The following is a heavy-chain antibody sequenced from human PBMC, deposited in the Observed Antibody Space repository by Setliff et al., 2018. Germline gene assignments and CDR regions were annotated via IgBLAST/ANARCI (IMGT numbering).Heavy chain of an antibody. Sequence: PGGSLRLSCTASGFTFRKHALAWVRQAPGKGLQWVSSVSGSGMTRDYTDSVKGRFTVSRDSSQNKIHLQMDSLRAEDTGKYFCARADSDSYYPYYFDFWGQGVLVTVS. D-gene: IGHD3-22*01. CDR2: VSGSGMTR. V-gene: IGHV3-23*01. CDR1: GFTFRKHA. J-gene: IGHJ4*02. CDR3: ARADSDSYYPYYFDF.